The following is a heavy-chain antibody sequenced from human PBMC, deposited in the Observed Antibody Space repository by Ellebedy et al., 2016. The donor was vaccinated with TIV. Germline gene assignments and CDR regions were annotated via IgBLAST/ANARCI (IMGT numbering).Heavy chain of an antibody. CDR1: GFSVSG. CDR2: VRSDGSTK. CDR3: VKGAYPVPTVMAV. V-gene: IGHV3-30*02. J-gene: IGHJ6*02. D-gene: IGHD3-16*01. Sequence: PGGSLRLSCATSGFSVSGMHWVRQAPGQGLEWVAFVRSDGSTKYYMDSVKGRFTISRASSKNTLELQMNSLRTEDTGVYYCVKGAYPVPTVMAVWGQGTMVIVSS.